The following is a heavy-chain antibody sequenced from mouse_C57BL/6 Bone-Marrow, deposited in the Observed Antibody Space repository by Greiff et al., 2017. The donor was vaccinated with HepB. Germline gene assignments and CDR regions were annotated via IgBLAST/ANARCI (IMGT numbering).Heavy chain of an antibody. CDR1: GFTFSSYG. CDR2: ISSGGSYT. V-gene: IGHV5-6*02. J-gene: IGHJ1*03. CDR3: ARRFTTGYFDV. D-gene: IGHD1-1*01. Sequence: EVKLVESGGDLVKPGGSLKLSCAASGFTFSSYGMSWVRQTPDKRLEWVATISSGGSYTYYPDSVKGRFTISRDNAKNTLYLQMSSLKSEDTAMYYCARRFTTGYFDVWGTGTTVTVSS.